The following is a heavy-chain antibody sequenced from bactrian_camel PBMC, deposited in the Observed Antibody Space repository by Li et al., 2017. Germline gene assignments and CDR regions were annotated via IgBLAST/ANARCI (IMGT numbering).Heavy chain of an antibody. CDR1: VSTAR. V-gene: IGHV3S31*01. CDR3: AAGSGFDSWNQQHEYAY. D-gene: IGHD6*01. CDR2: IYTDTGST. Sequence: VQLVESGGGSVEAGGSLRLSCKASVSTARMGWFRQAPGKGREGVAAIYTDTGSTHYASSLKGRFTISQDNAKRTVYLQMNSLKPEDTAMYYCAAGSGFDSWNQQHEYAYWGQGTQVTVS. J-gene: IGHJ4*01.